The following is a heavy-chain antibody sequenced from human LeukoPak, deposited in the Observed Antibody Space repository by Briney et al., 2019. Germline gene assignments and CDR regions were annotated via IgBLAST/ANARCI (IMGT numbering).Heavy chain of an antibody. D-gene: IGHD3-22*01. J-gene: IGHJ4*02. V-gene: IGHV3-20*04. CDR2: INWNGDST. CDR1: GFSFEDYG. Sequence: PGGSLRLSCAASGFSFEDYGLTWVRQAPGKGLEWVSGINWNGDSTDYADSVKGRFTISRDNAKNSLYLQMNSLRAEDTALYYCARDLRVVITGSFDSWGRGTLVTVSS. CDR3: ARDLRVVITGSFDS.